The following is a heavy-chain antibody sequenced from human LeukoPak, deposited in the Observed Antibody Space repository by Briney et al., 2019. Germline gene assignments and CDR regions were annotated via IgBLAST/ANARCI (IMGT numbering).Heavy chain of an antibody. CDR1: GFTFNNYS. CDR2: ISSRSRTI. J-gene: IGHJ4*02. Sequence: GGSLRLSCAASGFTFNNYSMNWVRQAPGKGLEWVSYISSRSRTIYYVDSVKGRFTISRDNAIKSLFLQMNSLRAEDTAIYYCARDLDDWGQGTLVTVSS. CDR3: ARDLDD. V-gene: IGHV3-48*04.